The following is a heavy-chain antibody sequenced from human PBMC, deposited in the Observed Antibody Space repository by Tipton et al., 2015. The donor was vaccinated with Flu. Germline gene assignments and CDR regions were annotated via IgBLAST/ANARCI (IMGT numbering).Heavy chain of an antibody. D-gene: IGHD3-10*01. Sequence: TLSLTCSVSGGSFSSGSYYWTWIRQSAGNGLEWIGRIYTTGSTNYNPSLKSRVTLSVDTTENQFSLKLSSVTAADTAVYYCARSPSYSGSGNYPYYFDLWGQGTLVTISS. J-gene: IGHJ4*02. V-gene: IGHV4-61*02. CDR1: GGSFSSGSYY. CDR3: ARSPSYSGSGNYPYYFDL. CDR2: IYTTGST.